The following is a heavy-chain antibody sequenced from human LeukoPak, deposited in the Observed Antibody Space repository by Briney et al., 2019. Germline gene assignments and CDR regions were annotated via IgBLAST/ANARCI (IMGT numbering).Heavy chain of an antibody. D-gene: IGHD2-2*01. V-gene: IGHV1-8*01. J-gene: IGHJ5*02. CDR2: MNPNSGNT. CDR1: GDTFTSYD. CDR3: ARAYKPKYQLLSFDP. Sequence: RASVKVSCKASGDTFTSYDINWVRQATGQGREWTGWMNPNSGNTGYAQKFQGRVTMTRNTSISPAYMELSSLRSEDTAVYYCARAYKPKYQLLSFDPWGQGTLVTVSS.